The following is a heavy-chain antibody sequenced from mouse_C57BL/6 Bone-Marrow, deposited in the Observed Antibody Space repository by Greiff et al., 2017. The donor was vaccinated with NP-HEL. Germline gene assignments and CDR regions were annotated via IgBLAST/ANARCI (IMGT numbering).Heavy chain of an antibody. Sequence: VKLMESGPGLVQPSQSLSITCTVSGFSLTSYGVHWVRQSPGKGLEWLGVIWSGGSTDYNAAFISRLSISKDNSKSQVFFKMNSLQADDTAIYYCARTPPYGSSYYWYFDVWGTGTTVTVSS. V-gene: IGHV2-2*01. CDR1: GFSLTSYG. CDR2: IWSGGST. D-gene: IGHD1-1*01. CDR3: ARTPPYGSSYYWYFDV. J-gene: IGHJ1*03.